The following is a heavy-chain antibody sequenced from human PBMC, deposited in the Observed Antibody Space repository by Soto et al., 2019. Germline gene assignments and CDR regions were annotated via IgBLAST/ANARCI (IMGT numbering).Heavy chain of an antibody. J-gene: IGHJ6*02. Sequence: VQLVQSGAEVKKPGSSVKVSCKTSGVSFNNNGIGWVRQAPGHGLEWMGGVSPPFRTSNYARNFQGRISITADASTGTVNMELSSLTSEDTAQYYCARVLYYGSGSYSPYGMDVWGQGTTVTVSS. CDR3: ARVLYYGSGSYSPYGMDV. D-gene: IGHD3-10*01. CDR2: VSPPFRTS. V-gene: IGHV1-69*01. CDR1: GVSFNNNG.